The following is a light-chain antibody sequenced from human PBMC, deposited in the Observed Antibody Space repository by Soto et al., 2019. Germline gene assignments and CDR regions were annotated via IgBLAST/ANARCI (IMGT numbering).Light chain of an antibody. V-gene: IGKV3D-20*02. CDR1: QSVSSGY. Sequence: VRHSPGTHYFSPGDGDTLSCSASQSVSSGYLAWYQQKPGQAPRLLIYGASRRAGGIPDRFSGSGSGTDFTLTISILEPEDLVVYCCQRRTNLPVTFGQGTRVDI. CDR2: GAS. CDR3: QRRTNLPVT. J-gene: IGKJ1*01.